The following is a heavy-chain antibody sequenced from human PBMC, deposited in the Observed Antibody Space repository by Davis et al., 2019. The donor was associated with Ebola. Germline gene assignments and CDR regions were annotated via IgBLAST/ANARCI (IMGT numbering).Heavy chain of an antibody. V-gene: IGHV3-23*01. D-gene: IGHD5-24*01. CDR3: ARIYGGTTITD. J-gene: IGHJ4*02. CDR1: GFRFSYYA. CDR2: ISGSGDET. Sequence: PGGSLRLSCAGSGFRFSYYAMTWVRLPPGKGLEWVSSISGSGDETYYADFVKGRFIISRDNSKNTLYLQMQSLRPDDTAVYYCARIYGGTTITDWGQGTQVTVSS.